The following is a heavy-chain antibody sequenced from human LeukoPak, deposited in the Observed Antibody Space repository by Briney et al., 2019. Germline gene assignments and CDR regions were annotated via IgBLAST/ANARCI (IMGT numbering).Heavy chain of an antibody. D-gene: IGHD2-15*01. J-gene: IGHJ4*02. Sequence: PGGSLRLSCAASGFTFSSYAMTWVRQAPGKGLEWVSAISGSGDSTYYADSVKGRFTISRDKSKNTLYLQMNSLRAEDTAVYYCASTQRGDYFDYWGQGTLVTVSS. V-gene: IGHV3-23*01. CDR1: GFTFSSYA. CDR2: ISGSGDST. CDR3: ASTQRGDYFDY.